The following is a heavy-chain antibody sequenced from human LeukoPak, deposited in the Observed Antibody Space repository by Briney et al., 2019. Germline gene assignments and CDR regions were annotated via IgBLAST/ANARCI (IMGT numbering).Heavy chain of an antibody. V-gene: IGHV4-34*01. J-gene: IGHJ6*03. CDR3: ARGNYFYYMDV. Sequence: SETLSLTCAVYGGSFSGYYWSWIRQPPGKGLEWIGEINHSGSTNYNPSLKSRVTISVDTSKNQFSLKLSSVTAADTAVYYCARGNYFYYMDVWGKGTTVTVSS. CDR1: GGSFSGYY. CDR2: INHSGST.